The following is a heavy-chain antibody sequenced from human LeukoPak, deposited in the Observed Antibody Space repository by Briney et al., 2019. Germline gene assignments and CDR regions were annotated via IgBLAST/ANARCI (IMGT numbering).Heavy chain of an antibody. J-gene: IGHJ4*02. D-gene: IGHD3-3*01. CDR3: AREIFGARAFEY. CDR2: IYYSGST. CDR1: GVSISSSSYY. V-gene: IGHV4-39*07. Sequence: SETLSLTCTVSGVSISSSSYYWGWIRQPPGKGLEWIGSIYYSGSTYYNPSLKSRVTISMDKSKNHFSLKLSSVTAAATAVYYCAREIFGARAFEYWGQGILVTVSS.